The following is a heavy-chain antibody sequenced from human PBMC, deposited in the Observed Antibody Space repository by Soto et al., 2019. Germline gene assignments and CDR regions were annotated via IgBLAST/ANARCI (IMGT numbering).Heavy chain of an antibody. CDR3: ARTIMVRGAESFWDI. CDR2: IYPGDSDT. Sequence: PGESLKISCKGSGYSFTSYWIGWVRQMPGKGLEWMGIIYPGDSDTRYSPSFQGQVTISADKSISTAYLQWSSLKASDTAMYYCARTIMVRGAESFWDIWGQGTMVTVSS. V-gene: IGHV5-51*01. D-gene: IGHD3-10*01. J-gene: IGHJ3*02. CDR1: GYSFTSYW.